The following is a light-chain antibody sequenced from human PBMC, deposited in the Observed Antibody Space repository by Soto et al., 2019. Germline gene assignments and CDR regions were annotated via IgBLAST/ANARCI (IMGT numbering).Light chain of an antibody. J-gene: IGKJ2*01. CDR3: QQRSNWPPYT. V-gene: IGKV3D-20*02. Sequence: EIVLTQSPGTLSLSPGERATLSCRASQSVTSSYLAWYQQKPGQAPRLLIYGASTRATGLPDRFSGSGSGTDFTLTISSLEPEDFAVYYCQQRSNWPPYTFGQGTKLEIK. CDR2: GAS. CDR1: QSVTSSY.